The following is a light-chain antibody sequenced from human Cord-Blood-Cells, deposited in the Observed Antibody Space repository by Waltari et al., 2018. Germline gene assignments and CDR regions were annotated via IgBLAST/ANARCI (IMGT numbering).Light chain of an antibody. V-gene: IGLV1-40*01. CDR1: SSNIGAGYD. CDR3: QSYDISLSGSWV. J-gene: IGLJ3*02. CDR2: GNS. Sequence: QSVLTQPPSVSGAPGQRVTISCTGSSSNIGAGYDVHWYQQLPGTAPKLLIYGNSSRPSGVPDRVSGSKSGTSASLAITGLQAEDEADYYCQSYDISLSGSWVFGGGTKLTVL.